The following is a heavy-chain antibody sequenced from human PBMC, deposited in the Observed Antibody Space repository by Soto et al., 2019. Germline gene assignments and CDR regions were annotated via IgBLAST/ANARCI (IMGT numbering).Heavy chain of an antibody. Sequence: PGGSLRLSFAASGFTFSSYAMSWVRQAPGKGLEWVSAISGSGGSTYYADSVKGRFTISRDNSKNTLYLQMNSLRAEDTAVYYCAKAIIAARAIYFDYWGQGTLVTVSS. CDR1: GFTFSSYA. V-gene: IGHV3-23*01. CDR2: ISGSGGST. CDR3: AKAIIAARAIYFDY. J-gene: IGHJ4*02. D-gene: IGHD6-6*01.